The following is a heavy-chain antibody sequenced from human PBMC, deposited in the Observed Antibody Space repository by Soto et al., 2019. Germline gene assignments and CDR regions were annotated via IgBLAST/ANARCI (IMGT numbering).Heavy chain of an antibody. CDR1: GGTFSSYA. V-gene: IGHV1-69*01. CDR2: IIPIFGTA. CDR3: ARGGDVAYYYGSGSYLFDY. D-gene: IGHD3-10*01. J-gene: IGHJ4*02. Sequence: QVQLVQSGAEVKKPGSSVKVSCKASGGTFSSYAISWVRQAPGQGLEWMGGIIPIFGTANYAQKFQGRVTITADESTSTAYMELSSLRSEDTAVYYCARGGDVAYYYGSGSYLFDYWGQRTLVTVSS.